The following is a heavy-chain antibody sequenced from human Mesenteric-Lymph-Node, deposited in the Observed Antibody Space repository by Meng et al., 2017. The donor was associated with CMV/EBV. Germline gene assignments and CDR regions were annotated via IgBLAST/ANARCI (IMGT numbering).Heavy chain of an antibody. CDR3: ARDFGPGVGAAGTLGTDFYYGLDV. CDR1: EYTFTGYY. V-gene: IGHV1-46*01. J-gene: IGHJ6*02. D-gene: IGHD6-13*01. CDR2: INTSGGST. Sequence: ASVKVSCKASEYTFTGYYMHWVRQAPGQGLEWMGIINTSGGSTSYAQKFQDRVTMTRDTSTNTVYMEVASLRSEDTAVYFCARDFGPGVGAAGTLGTDFYYGLDVWGQGTTVTVSS.